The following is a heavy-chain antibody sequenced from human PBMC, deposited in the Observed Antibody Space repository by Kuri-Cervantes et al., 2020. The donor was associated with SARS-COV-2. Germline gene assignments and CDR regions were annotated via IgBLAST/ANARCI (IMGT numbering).Heavy chain of an antibody. CDR1: GFTFSSYW. V-gene: IGHV3-74*01. J-gene: IGHJ4*02. D-gene: IGHD6-13*01. CDR2: INSDGSST. CDR3: ARAYSSSYVLYFDY. Sequence: GARRRSGAASGFTFSSYWMHWVRQAPGKGLVWVSRINSDGSSTSYADSVKGRFTISRDNAKNTLYLQMNSLRAEDTAVYYCARAYSSSYVLYFDYWGQGTLVTVSS.